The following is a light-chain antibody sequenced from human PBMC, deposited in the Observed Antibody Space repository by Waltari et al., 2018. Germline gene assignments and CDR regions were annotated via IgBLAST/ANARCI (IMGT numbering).Light chain of an antibody. V-gene: IGLV2-18*02. J-gene: IGLJ3*02. CDR1: GSTFGIITH. Sequence: HSALTQPPSVSGPPGQPVPISSTGTGSTFGIITHVSWYQQSPGTAPKLIIYEVTNRPSGVPDRFSGSKSGNTASLTISGLQAEDESDYYCSSSTSSITWVFGGGTKLTVL. CDR3: SSSTSSITWV. CDR2: EVT.